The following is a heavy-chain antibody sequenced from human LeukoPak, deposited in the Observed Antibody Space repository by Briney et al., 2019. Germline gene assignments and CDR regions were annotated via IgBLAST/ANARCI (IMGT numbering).Heavy chain of an antibody. Sequence: PGGSLRLSCEASGFSFSTYWMSWVRQAPGKGLEWVAKIKQDGSDKYYVDSVKGRFSISRDNAKNSLYLQMNSLRAEDTAVYYCVRGGYSSFSFWGQGTLVTVPS. V-gene: IGHV3-7*05. D-gene: IGHD6-13*01. J-gene: IGHJ4*02. CDR2: IKQDGSDK. CDR3: VRGGYSSFSF. CDR1: GFSFSTYW.